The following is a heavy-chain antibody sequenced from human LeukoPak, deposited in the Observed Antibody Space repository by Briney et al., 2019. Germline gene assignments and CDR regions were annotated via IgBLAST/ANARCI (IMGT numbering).Heavy chain of an antibody. J-gene: IGHJ5*02. CDR2: INHSGST. CDR1: GGSFSGYY. D-gene: IGHD2-2*01. V-gene: IGHV4-34*01. Sequence: SETLSLTCAVYGGSFSGYYWSWIRQPPGKGLEWIGEINHSGSTNYNPSLKSRVTISVDTSKNQFSLKLSSVTAADTAVYYCARVRYCSSTSCRRFDPWGQGTLVTVSS. CDR3: ARVRYCSSTSCRRFDP.